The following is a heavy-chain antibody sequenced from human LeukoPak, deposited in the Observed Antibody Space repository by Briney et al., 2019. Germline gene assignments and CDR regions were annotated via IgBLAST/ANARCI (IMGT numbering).Heavy chain of an antibody. Sequence: SETLSLTCAVSGGSFSGHYWNWIRQPPGKGLEWIGEINHGGSTNYNPSLKSRVTISVDTSQNQFSLRLSSVTAADTTVYYCARGRYVTTRGGAAAGFLDYWGQGTLVTVSS. J-gene: IGHJ4*02. CDR1: GGSFSGHY. V-gene: IGHV4-34*01. D-gene: IGHD6-13*01. CDR3: ARGRYVTTRGGAAAGFLDY. CDR2: INHGGST.